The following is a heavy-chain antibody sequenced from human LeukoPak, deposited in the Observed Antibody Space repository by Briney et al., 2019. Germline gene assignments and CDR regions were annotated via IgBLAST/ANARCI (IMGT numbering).Heavy chain of an antibody. Sequence: SETLSLTCTVSGGSISSSSYYWGWIRQPPGKGLEWIGSIYYSGSTYYNPSLKSRVTISVDTSKNQFSLKLGSVTAADTAVYYCARIVGAGFDPWGQGTLVTVSS. D-gene: IGHD1-26*01. CDR3: ARIVGAGFDP. CDR2: IYYSGST. J-gene: IGHJ5*02. CDR1: GGSISSSSYY. V-gene: IGHV4-39*01.